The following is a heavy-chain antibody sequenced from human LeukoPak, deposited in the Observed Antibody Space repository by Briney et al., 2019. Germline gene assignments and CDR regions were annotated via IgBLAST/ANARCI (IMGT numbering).Heavy chain of an antibody. CDR3: AKERVGAFDI. J-gene: IGHJ3*02. CDR2: INHSGST. Sequence: PLETLSLTCAVYGGSFSGYYWSWIRQPPGKGLEWIGEINHSGSTNYNPSLKSRVTISVDTSKNQFSLKLSSVTAADTAVYYCAKERVGAFDIWGQGTMVTVSS. CDR1: GGSFSGYY. D-gene: IGHD1-1*01. V-gene: IGHV4-34*01.